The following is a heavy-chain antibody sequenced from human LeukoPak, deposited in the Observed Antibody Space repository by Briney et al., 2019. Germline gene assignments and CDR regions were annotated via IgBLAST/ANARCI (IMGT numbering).Heavy chain of an antibody. J-gene: IGHJ4*02. CDR3: ARGETTVTLLDY. CDR1: GESISGFY. Sequence: PSETLSLTCTVSGESISGFYWNWIRQPPGKGLEWIGYIYYSGSTNYSPSLKSRVTISVDTSKIQFSLKLSSVTAADTAVYYCARGETTVTLLDYWGQGTLVTVSS. V-gene: IGHV4-59*01. D-gene: IGHD4-17*01. CDR2: IYYSGST.